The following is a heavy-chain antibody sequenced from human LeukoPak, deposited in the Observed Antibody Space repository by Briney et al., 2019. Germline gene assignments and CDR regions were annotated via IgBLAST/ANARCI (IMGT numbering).Heavy chain of an antibody. Sequence: GGSLRLSCAASGFTFSSYAMSWVRQAPGEGLEWVSAISGSGGSTYYADSVKGRFTISRDNSKNTLYLQMNSLRAEDTAVYYCAKIGVGPLQIDYWGQGTLVTVSS. J-gene: IGHJ4*02. CDR3: AKIGVGPLQIDY. D-gene: IGHD3-10*01. CDR1: GFTFSSYA. CDR2: ISGSGGST. V-gene: IGHV3-23*01.